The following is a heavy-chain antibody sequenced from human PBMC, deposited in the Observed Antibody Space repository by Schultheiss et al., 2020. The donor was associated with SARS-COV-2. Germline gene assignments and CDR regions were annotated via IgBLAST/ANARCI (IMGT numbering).Heavy chain of an antibody. CDR2: IIPIFGTA. CDR1: GGTFSSYA. V-gene: IGHV1-69*13. D-gene: IGHD3-16*01. J-gene: IGHJ5*02. Sequence: SVKVSCKASGGTFSSYAISWVRQAPGQGLEWMGGIIPIFGTANYAQKFQGRVTITADESTSTAYMELSSLRSDDTAVYYCARVEGGLVSRIIQPGWFDPWGQGTLVTVSS. CDR3: ARVEGGLVSRIIQPGWFDP.